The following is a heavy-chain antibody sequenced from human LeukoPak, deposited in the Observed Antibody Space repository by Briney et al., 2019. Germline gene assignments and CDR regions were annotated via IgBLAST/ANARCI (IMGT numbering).Heavy chain of an antibody. CDR2: IIPIFGTA. D-gene: IGHD5-18*01. CDR1: GGTFSSYA. J-gene: IGHJ4*02. Sequence: SVKVSCKASGGTFSSYAISWVRQTPGQGLEWMGGIIPIFGTANYAQKFQGRVTITADESTSTAYMELSSLRSEDTAVYYCARDGGGGYSYGYLDYWGQGTLVTVSS. V-gene: IGHV1-69*13. CDR3: ARDGGGGYSYGYLDY.